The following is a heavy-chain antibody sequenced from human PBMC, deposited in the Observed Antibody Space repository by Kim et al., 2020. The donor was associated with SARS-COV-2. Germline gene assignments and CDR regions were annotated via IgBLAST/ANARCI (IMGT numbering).Heavy chain of an antibody. CDR3: AKDPNFSVLAHGGPLDY. J-gene: IGHJ4*02. CDR2: ISYDGSNK. V-gene: IGHV3-30*18. D-gene: IGHD2-8*01. Sequence: GGSLRLSCAASGFTFSSYGMHWVRQAPGKGLEWVAVISYDGSNKYYADSVKGRFTISRDNSKNTLYLQMNSLRAEDTAVYYCAKDPNFSVLAHGGPLDYWGQGTLVTVSS. CDR1: GFTFSSYG.